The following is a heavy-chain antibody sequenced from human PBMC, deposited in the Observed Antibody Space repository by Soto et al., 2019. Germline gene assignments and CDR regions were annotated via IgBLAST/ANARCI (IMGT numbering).Heavy chain of an antibody. CDR2: IWYDGSNK. D-gene: IGHD3-3*01. CDR1: GFTFSSYG. CDR3: VANDFWSGYHTPYYYYGMDV. J-gene: IGHJ6*02. V-gene: IGHV3-30*02. Sequence: GGSLRLSCAASGFTFSSYGMHWVRQAPGKGLEWVAVIWYDGSNKYYADSVKGRFTISRDNSKNTLYLQMNSLRAEDTAVYYCVANDFWSGYHTPYYYYGMDVWGQGTTVTVSS.